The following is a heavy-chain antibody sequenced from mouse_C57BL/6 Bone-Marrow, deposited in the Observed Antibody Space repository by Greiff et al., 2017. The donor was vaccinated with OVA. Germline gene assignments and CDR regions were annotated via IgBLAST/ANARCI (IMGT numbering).Heavy chain of an antibody. CDR3: AIPHYYGSSLYAMDY. Sequence: VQLQQPGAELVRPGSSVKLSCKASGYTFTSYWMHWVKQRPIQGLEWIGNIDPSDSETHYNQKFKDKATLTVDKSSSTAYMQLSSLTSEDSAVYYCAIPHYYGSSLYAMDYWGQGTSVTVSS. CDR2: IDPSDSET. D-gene: IGHD1-1*01. CDR1: GYTFTSYW. V-gene: IGHV1-52*01. J-gene: IGHJ4*01.